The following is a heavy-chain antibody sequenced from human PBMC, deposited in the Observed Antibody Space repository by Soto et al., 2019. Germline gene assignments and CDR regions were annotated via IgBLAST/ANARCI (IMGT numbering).Heavy chain of an antibody. V-gene: IGHV5-51*01. Sequence: SLKISCKGSGYSFTSYWIGWVRQMPGKGLEWMGIIYPGDSDTRYSPSFQGQVTISADKSISTAYLQWSSLKASDTAMYYCARGAYYYDSSGTDFDYWGQGTLVTVSS. CDR3: ARGAYYYDSSGTDFDY. J-gene: IGHJ4*02. CDR1: GYSFTSYW. CDR2: IYPGDSDT. D-gene: IGHD3-22*01.